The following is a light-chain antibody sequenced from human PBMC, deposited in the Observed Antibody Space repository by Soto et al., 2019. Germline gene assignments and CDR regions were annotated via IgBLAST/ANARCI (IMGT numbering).Light chain of an antibody. J-gene: IGLJ1*01. CDR1: SSDVGGSNY. Sequence: QSPLTQPASVSGSPGQSITISCTGTSSDVGGSNYVSWYQQHPGKAPKLMIYDVSNRPSGVSNRFSGSKSGNTASLTISGLQAEDEADYYCGSYSSSSTLYVFGTGTKVTVL. CDR3: GSYSSSSTLYV. V-gene: IGLV2-14*03. CDR2: DVS.